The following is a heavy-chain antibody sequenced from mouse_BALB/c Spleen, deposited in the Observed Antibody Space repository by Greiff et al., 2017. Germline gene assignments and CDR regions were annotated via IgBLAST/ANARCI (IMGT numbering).Heavy chain of an antibody. Sequence: VQLKESGGGLVKPGGSLKLSCAASGFTFSDYYMYWVRQTPEKRLEWVATISDGGSYTYYPDSVKGRFTISRDNAKNNLYLQMSSLKSEDTAMYYCASYRYDYAMDYWGQGTSVTVSS. V-gene: IGHV5-4*02. CDR3: ASYRYDYAMDY. D-gene: IGHD2-14*01. J-gene: IGHJ4*01. CDR2: ISDGGSYT. CDR1: GFTFSDYY.